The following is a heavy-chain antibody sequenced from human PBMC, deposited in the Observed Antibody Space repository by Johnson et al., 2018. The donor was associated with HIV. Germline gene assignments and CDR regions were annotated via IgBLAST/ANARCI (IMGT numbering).Heavy chain of an antibody. V-gene: IGHV3-15*01. CDR1: GFTVSTNS. J-gene: IGHJ3*02. Sequence: DVQLVESGGGLVQPGGSLRLSCAASGFTVSTNSMTWFRQAPGKGLEWVGRIKSTTDGGTTDYATAIKGRFTISRDDSKSMVYLQMNSLRAEDTAVYYCARGEEEQLGDAFDIWGQGTMVTVSS. CDR3: ARGEEEQLGDAFDI. D-gene: IGHD6-6*01. CDR2: IKSTTDGGTT.